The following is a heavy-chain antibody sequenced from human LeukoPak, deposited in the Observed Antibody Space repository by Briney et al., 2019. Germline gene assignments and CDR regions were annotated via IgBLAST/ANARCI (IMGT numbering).Heavy chain of an antibody. CDR1: GGSISSSRYY. Sequence: PSETLSLTCTVSGGSISSSRYYWAWIRQPPGKGLEWIGTIYHSGSTYYNPSHKSRVTISVDTSKNQFSLKLSSVTAADTAVYYCARDPLVNYDILTRGYYFDYWGQGTLVTVSS. CDR3: ARDPLVNYDILTRGYYFDY. J-gene: IGHJ4*02. D-gene: IGHD3-9*01. V-gene: IGHV4-39*07. CDR2: IYHSGST.